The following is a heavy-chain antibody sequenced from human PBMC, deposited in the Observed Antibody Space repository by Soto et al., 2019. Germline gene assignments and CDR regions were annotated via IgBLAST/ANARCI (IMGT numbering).Heavy chain of an antibody. J-gene: IGHJ4*02. V-gene: IGHV3-30-3*01. CDR2: ISYDGSNK. CDR1: GFIFSSYA. Sequence: QVQLVESGGGVVQPGRSLRLSCAPSGFIFSSYAMHWVRQAPGKGLEWVTVISYDGSNKYYADSVKGRFTTSRDNSKNTLYLQMDSLRAEDTAVYYCARDGGYEYSEDYYFDYWGQGTLVTVSS. CDR3: ARDGGYEYSEDYYFDY. D-gene: IGHD5-12*01.